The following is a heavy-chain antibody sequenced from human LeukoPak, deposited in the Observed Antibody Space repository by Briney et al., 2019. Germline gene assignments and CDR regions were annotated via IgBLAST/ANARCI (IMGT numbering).Heavy chain of an antibody. CDR2: ISGGGDST. D-gene: IGHD2-2*02. Sequence: PGGSLRLSCAASGFTFSSYTISWVRQAPGKGLEWVSSISGGGDSTYYADSVKGRFTVSRDNSKNTLYLQMKSLRAEDTAVYHCAKGDRRYCTSASCYMVYWGPGTLVTVSS. CDR3: AKGDRRYCTSASCYMVY. J-gene: IGHJ4*02. CDR1: GFTFSSYT. V-gene: IGHV3-23*01.